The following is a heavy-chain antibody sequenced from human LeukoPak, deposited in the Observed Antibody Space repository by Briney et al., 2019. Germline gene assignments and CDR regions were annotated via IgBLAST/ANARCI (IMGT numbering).Heavy chain of an antibody. Sequence: SQTLSLTCTVSGGSISSGDYYWSWIRQPPGKGLEWIGEINHSGSTNYNPSLKSRVTISVDTSKNQFSLKLSSVTAADTAVYYCARGVRPLRYFDWSRREYYFDYWGQGTLVTVSS. CDR1: GGSISSGDYY. CDR2: INHSGST. V-gene: IGHV4-30-4*08. CDR3: ARGVRPLRYFDWSRREYYFDY. J-gene: IGHJ4*02. D-gene: IGHD3-9*01.